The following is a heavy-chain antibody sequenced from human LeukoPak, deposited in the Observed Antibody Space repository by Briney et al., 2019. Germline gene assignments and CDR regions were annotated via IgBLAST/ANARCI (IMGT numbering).Heavy chain of an antibody. CDR1: AITFSTYA. D-gene: IGHD3-3*01. V-gene: IGHV3-23*01. Sequence: GGSLRLSCAASAITFSTYAMSWVRQAPGKGLVCVSVISGGAGSTYYADSVKGRFTISRDNSKNTLYLQMNSLRAEDTAVYYCAKDKYNFWSGSNYYYMDVWGKGTTVTVSS. CDR3: AKDKYNFWSGSNYYYMDV. CDR2: ISGGAGST. J-gene: IGHJ6*03.